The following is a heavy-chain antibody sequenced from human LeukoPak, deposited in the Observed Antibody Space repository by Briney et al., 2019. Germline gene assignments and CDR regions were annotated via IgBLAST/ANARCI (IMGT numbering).Heavy chain of an antibody. CDR3: ARGRSRFIGSGSSYYYYYMDV. CDR2: INHSGST. V-gene: IGHV4-34*01. J-gene: IGHJ6*03. Sequence: SETLSLTCAVYGGSFSGYYWSWIRQPPGKGLEWIGEINHSGSTNYNPSLKSRVTISVDTSKNQFSPKLSSVTAADTAVYYCARGRSRFIGSGSSYYYYYMDVWGKGTTVTVSS. CDR1: GGSFSGYY. D-gene: IGHD3-10*01.